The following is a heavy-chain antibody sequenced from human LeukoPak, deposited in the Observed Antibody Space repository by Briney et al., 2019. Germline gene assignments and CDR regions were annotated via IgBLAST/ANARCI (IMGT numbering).Heavy chain of an antibody. V-gene: IGHV3-7*03. CDR2: INQDGTEK. CDR1: GFTFSSYW. Sequence: GGSLRLSCAASGFTFSSYWMNWARQAPGEGLEWVAKINQDGTEKAYVDSVRGRFTISRDNAKNSLFLQMNSLRAEDTAVYYCARGPLIAAAGTWWGQGTLVTVSS. CDR3: ARGPLIAAAGTW. J-gene: IGHJ4*02. D-gene: IGHD6-13*01.